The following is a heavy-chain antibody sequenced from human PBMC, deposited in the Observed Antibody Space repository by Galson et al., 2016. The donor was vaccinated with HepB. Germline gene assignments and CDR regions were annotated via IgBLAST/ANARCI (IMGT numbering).Heavy chain of an antibody. CDR2: ISYDGRNQ. V-gene: IGHV3-30*03. CDR3: ARVGYDSSGCFDY. CDR1: GFTFSDYW. Sequence: SLRLSCAASGFTFSDYWMHWVRQAPGKGLEWVAVISYDGRNQANADSVKGRFTLSRDNSKNTVYLQMNSLRAEDTAVYYCARVGYDSSGCFDYWGQGTLVTVSS. J-gene: IGHJ4*02. D-gene: IGHD3-22*01.